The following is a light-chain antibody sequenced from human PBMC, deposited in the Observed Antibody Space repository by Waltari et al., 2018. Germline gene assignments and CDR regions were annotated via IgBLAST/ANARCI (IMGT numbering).Light chain of an antibody. CDR2: RSN. CDR1: SSNIGSNY. Sequence: QSVLTQPPSASGTPGQRVTISCSGSSSNIGSNYVYWYTQLPGTAPKLLIDRSNQRPSGIPDRFSGSKSGTSGSLAISGLRSEDEADYYCAARDDSLSVWVFGGGTKLTVL. V-gene: IGLV1-47*01. CDR3: AARDDSLSVWV. J-gene: IGLJ3*02.